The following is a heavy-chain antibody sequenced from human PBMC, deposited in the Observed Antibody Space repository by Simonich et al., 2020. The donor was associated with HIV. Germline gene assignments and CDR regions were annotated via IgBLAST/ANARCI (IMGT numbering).Heavy chain of an antibody. D-gene: IGHD3-10*01. CDR3: AKDKGAYYGSGSPVY. J-gene: IGHJ4*02. V-gene: IGHV3-9*01. CDR2: ISWNSGSI. CDR1: GFTFDDYA. Sequence: EVQLVESGGGLVQPGRSLRLSCAASGFTFDDYAMHWVRQAPGNGRGRVSGISWNSGSIGYADSVKGRFTISRDNAKNSLYLQMNSLRAEDTALYYCAKDKGAYYGSGSPVYWGQGTLVTVSS.